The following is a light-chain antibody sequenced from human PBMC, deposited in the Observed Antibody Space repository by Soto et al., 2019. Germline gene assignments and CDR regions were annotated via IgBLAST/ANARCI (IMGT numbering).Light chain of an antibody. J-gene: IGLJ2*01. V-gene: IGLV1-40*01. CDR1: SSNIGAGYD. Sequence: QSVLTQPPSVSGAHGQRVTISCTGSSSNIGAGYDVHWYQQLPGTAPKLLIYGNSNRPSGVPDRFSGSKSGTSASLAITGLQAEDEADYYCQSYDSSLSVVVFGGGTQLTVL. CDR2: GNS. CDR3: QSYDSSLSVVV.